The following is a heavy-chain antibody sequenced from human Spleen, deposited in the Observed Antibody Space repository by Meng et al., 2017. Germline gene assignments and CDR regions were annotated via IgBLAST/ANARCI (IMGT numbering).Heavy chain of an antibody. CDR1: GYSFISYE. D-gene: IGHD2-21*01. V-gene: IGHV1-18*01. CDR2: ISPSNGNT. J-gene: IGHJ5*02. CDR3: ARIEGGGAGRLGWFDP. Sequence: QVQVGQSGAEVKKPGASVKLSCKASGYSFISYEIIWVRQAPGQGLEWMGWISPSNGNTNDAEKLQGRVTMTTDTSTSTAYMELRSLRSDDTAIYYCARIEGGGAGRLGWFDPWGQGTLVTVSS.